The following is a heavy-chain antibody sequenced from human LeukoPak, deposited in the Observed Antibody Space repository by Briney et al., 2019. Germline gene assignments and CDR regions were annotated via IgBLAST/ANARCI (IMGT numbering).Heavy chain of an antibody. CDR2: ISAYSGNT. Sequence: GASVKVSCKASGYTFTSYGISWVRQAPGQGLEWMGWISAYSGNTNYAQKLQGRVTMTTDTSTSTAYMQLRSLRADDTAVYYCARGPLPYYFDYWGQGPVVTVSS. CDR3: ARGPLPYYFDY. CDR1: GYTFTSYG. V-gene: IGHV1-18*01. J-gene: IGHJ4*02.